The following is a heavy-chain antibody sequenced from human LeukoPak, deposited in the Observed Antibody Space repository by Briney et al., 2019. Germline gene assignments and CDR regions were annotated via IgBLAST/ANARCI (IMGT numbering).Heavy chain of an antibody. Sequence: PSETLSLTCTVSGGSISSSSYYWGWIRQPPGKGLEWIGSIYYSGSTYYNPSLKSRVTISVDTSKNQFSLKLSSVTAADTAVYYCASRQYDFWSGYSPYYMDVWGKGTTVTVSS. CDR2: IYYSGST. V-gene: IGHV4-39*07. J-gene: IGHJ6*03. CDR1: GGSISSSSYY. D-gene: IGHD3-3*01. CDR3: ASRQYDFWSGYSPYYMDV.